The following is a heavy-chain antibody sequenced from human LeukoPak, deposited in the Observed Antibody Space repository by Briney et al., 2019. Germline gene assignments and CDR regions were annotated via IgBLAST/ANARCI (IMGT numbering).Heavy chain of an antibody. CDR1: GGSMSSYY. CDR3: ARHSETGIVGATGVFDY. D-gene: IGHD1-26*01. V-gene: IGHV4-59*08. Sequence: ASETLSLTCTVSGGSMSSYYWSWVRQPPGKGLEWIGYIYYTGSTDYTPSLKSRVTISVDTSKNQFSLRLSSVTAADTAVYYCARHSETGIVGATGVFDYWGQGTLVIVSS. J-gene: IGHJ4*02. CDR2: IYYTGST.